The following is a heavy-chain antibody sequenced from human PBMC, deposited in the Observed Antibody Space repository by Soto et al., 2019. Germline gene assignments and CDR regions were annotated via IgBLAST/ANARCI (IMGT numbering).Heavy chain of an antibody. CDR3: ARDGGYCSGGSCYPDFDY. CDR1: GYTFTGYY. J-gene: IGHJ4*02. D-gene: IGHD2-15*01. Sequence: QVQLVQSGAEVKKPGASVKVSCKASGYTFTGYYMHWVRQAPGQGLEWMGWINPNSGGTNYAQKFQGWVTMTRDTSISTAYMELSRLRSDDTAVYYWARDGGYCSGGSCYPDFDYWGQGTLVTVSS. CDR2: INPNSGGT. V-gene: IGHV1-2*04.